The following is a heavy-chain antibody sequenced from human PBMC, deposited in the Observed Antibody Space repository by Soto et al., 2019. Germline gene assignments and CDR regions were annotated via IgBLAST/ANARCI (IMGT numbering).Heavy chain of an antibody. D-gene: IGHD5-18*01. V-gene: IGHV4-39*01. CDR3: ARHGTAMVKRWFDP. Sequence: SETLSLTCTVSGGSISSSSYYWGWIRQPPGKGLEWIGSIYYSGSTYYNPSLKSRVTISVDTSKNQFSLKLSSVTAADTAVYYGARHGTAMVKRWFDPWGQGTLVTVSS. J-gene: IGHJ5*02. CDR1: GGSISSSSYY. CDR2: IYYSGST.